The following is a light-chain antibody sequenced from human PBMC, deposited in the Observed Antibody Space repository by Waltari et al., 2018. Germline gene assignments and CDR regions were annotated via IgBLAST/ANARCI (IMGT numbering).Light chain of an antibody. V-gene: IGLV2-8*01. CDR1: SSDVGGYNY. CDR3: SSYAGSNNPYV. Sequence: QSALTQPPSASGSPGQSVTIPCTGTSSDVGGYNYVSWYQQHPGKAPKLMIYEVSKRPSGVPDRFSGSKSGNTASLTVSGLQAEDEADYYCSSYAGSNNPYVFGTGTKVTVL. CDR2: EVS. J-gene: IGLJ1*01.